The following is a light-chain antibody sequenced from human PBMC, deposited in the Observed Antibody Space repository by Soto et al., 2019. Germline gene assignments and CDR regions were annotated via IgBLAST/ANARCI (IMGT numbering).Light chain of an antibody. CDR1: TGPVTSGHY. J-gene: IGLJ3*02. Sequence: QAVVTQEPSLTVSPGGTVTLTCGSSTGPVTSGHYTYWFQQKPGQAPRTLIYDTTNKHSSIPARFPGSLLGDKAALTLSGAQPEDEADYYCFLSFGGTSVFGGGTKLTVL. V-gene: IGLV7-46*01. CDR2: DTT. CDR3: FLSFGGTSV.